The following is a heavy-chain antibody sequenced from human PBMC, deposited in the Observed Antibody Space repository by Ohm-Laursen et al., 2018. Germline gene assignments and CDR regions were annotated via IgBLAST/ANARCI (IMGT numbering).Heavy chain of an antibody. D-gene: IGHD6-19*01. J-gene: IGHJ4*02. Sequence: GSLRLSCAASGFTFSSYAMSWVRQAPGKGLEWVSYISSSGSTTYYADSVKGRFTISRENAKNSFYLQMNSLRVGDTAVYYCAKGPFIAVAGSNYFFDYWGQGTLVTVSS. CDR1: GFTFSSYA. CDR2: ISSSGSTT. CDR3: AKGPFIAVAGSNYFFDY. V-gene: IGHV3-48*01.